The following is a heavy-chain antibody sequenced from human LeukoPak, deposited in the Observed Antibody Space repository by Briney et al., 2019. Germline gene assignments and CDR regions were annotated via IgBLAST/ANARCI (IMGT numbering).Heavy chain of an antibody. CDR2: IYYSGST. CDR1: GGSVSSGSYY. D-gene: IGHD4-17*01. Sequence: SETLSLTCTVSGGSVSSGSYYWSWIRQPPGKGLEWIGYIYYSGSTYYNPSLKSRVTISVDTSKNQFSLKLSSVTAADTAVYYCARLEVYGDYAIDYWGQGTLVTVSS. CDR3: ARLEVYGDYAIDY. V-gene: IGHV4-61*01. J-gene: IGHJ4*02.